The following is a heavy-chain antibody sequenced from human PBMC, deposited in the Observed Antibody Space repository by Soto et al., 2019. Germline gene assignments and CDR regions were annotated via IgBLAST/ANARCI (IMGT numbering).Heavy chain of an antibody. J-gene: IGHJ4*02. Sequence: QVQLVESGGGVVQPGRSLRLSCAASGFTFSIYAMHWVRQAPGKGLEWVAVISYDGSNKYYADSVKGRFTISRDNSKNTLYLQMNSLRAEDTAVYYCAREGNQHFDYWGQGTLVTVSS. CDR1: GFTFSIYA. V-gene: IGHV3-30-3*01. CDR3: AREGNQHFDY. CDR2: ISYDGSNK. D-gene: IGHD1-1*01.